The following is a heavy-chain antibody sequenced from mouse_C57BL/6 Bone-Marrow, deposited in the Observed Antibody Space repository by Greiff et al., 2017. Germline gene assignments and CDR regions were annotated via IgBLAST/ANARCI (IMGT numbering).Heavy chain of an antibody. J-gene: IGHJ3*01. V-gene: IGHV1-26*01. Sequence: VQLQQSGPELVKPGASVKISCKASGYTFTDYYMNWVKQSHGKSLEWIGDINPNNGGTSYNQKFKGKATLTVDKSSSTAYMELRSLTSEDSAVYYCAYGNYVGFAYWGQGTLVTVSA. CDR2: INPNNGGT. CDR3: AYGNYVGFAY. CDR1: GYTFTDYY. D-gene: IGHD2-1*01.